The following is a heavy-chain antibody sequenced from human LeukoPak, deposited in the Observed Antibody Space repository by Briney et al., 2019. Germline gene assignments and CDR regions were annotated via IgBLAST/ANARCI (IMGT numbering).Heavy chain of an antibody. CDR2: IDPSDSYT. Sequence: RGESLKISCKGSGYSFTSYWISWVRQMPGKGLEWMGRIDPSDSYTNYSPSFQGHVTISADKSMSTAYLQWSSLKASDTAMYYCAGAGIAVAGNAEYFQHWGQGTLVTVSS. D-gene: IGHD6-19*01. CDR1: GYSFTSYW. CDR3: AGAGIAVAGNAEYFQH. V-gene: IGHV5-10-1*01. J-gene: IGHJ1*01.